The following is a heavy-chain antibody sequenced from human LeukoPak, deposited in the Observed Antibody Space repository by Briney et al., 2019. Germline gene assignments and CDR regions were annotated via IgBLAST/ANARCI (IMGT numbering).Heavy chain of an antibody. V-gene: IGHV3-23*01. CDR3: AKDQVGVHYN. Sequence: TGGSLRLSCAASGFTFSSYAMSWVRQAPGKGLEWVSAISSSGHNTYYADSVKGRFTISRDNSQNTLYLQMNSPRAEDTAVYYCAKDQVGVHYNWGQGTLVTVSS. CDR2: ISSSGHNT. D-gene: IGHD1-26*01. CDR1: GFTFSSYA. J-gene: IGHJ4*02.